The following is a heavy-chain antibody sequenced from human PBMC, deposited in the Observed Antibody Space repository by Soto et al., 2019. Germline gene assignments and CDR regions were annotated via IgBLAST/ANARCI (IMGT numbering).Heavy chain of an antibody. Sequence: EVQLVESGGGLVQPGGSLRLSCAASGFTFSLYSMSWVRQAPGKGLEWVSYISRSSTGIHYADSVKSRFTISRDDVTNSMHLQMNSLRDGDTAVYYCARAVTWGLDVWGQGTTVSIYS. V-gene: IGHV3-48*02. CDR2: ISRSSTGI. D-gene: IGHD3-10*01. CDR3: ARAVTWGLDV. CDR1: GFTFSLYS. J-gene: IGHJ6*01.